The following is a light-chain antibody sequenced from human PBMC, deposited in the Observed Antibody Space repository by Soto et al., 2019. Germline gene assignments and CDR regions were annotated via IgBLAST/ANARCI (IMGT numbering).Light chain of an antibody. Sequence: QSVLTQSPSVSGAPGQRVTISCTGSSSNIGAGYDVHWYQHLPGTAPKLLIYDNTNRPSGVPDRFSGSKSGTSASLAITGLQAEDEADYYCQSYDSSLSAVFGGGTKVTVL. J-gene: IGLJ2*01. V-gene: IGLV1-40*01. CDR1: SSNIGAGYD. CDR3: QSYDSSLSAV. CDR2: DNT.